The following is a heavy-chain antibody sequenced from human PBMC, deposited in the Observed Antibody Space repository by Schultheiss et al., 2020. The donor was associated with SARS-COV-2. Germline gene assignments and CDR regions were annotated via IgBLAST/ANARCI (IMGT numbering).Heavy chain of an antibody. CDR2: IVVGSGNT. D-gene: IGHD2-15*01. Sequence: SVKVSCKASGFTFTRSAVQWVRQARGQRLEWIGWIVVGSGNTNYAQKFQERVTITRDMSTSTAYMELSSLRSEDTAIYYCARAGGYCNDGSCPYHFDYWGQGTLVTVSS. CDR1: GFTFTRSA. V-gene: IGHV1-58*01. J-gene: IGHJ4*02. CDR3: ARAGGYCNDGSCPYHFDY.